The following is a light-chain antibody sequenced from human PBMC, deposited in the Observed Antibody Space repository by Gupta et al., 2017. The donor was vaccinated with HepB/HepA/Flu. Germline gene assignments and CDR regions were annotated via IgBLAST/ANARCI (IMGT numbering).Light chain of an antibody. J-gene: IGKJ1*01. CDR1: QSVLYTSNKKNS. CDR2: WAS. V-gene: IGKV4-1*01. Sequence: DIVMTPSPDSLAVSLGERATITCTSSQSVLYTSNKKNSLAWYQQRPGQPPKLLIYWASSRESGVPDRFSGSGSGTEFNLTISSLQAEAVAVDYCHKDISPPRTFGQGTKVEV. CDR3: HKDISPPRT.